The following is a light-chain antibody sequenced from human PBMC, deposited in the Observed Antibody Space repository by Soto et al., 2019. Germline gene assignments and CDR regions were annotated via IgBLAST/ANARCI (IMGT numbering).Light chain of an antibody. V-gene: IGKV3-20*01. CDR3: HQYGTSTIT. Sequence: EIVLTQSPDTLSLSPGERATLSCRASESVSSSYLAWYQQRPGQAPRLLIYGGSSRATGIPDRFSGSGSGTDFTLTISRLEPEDFALYYCHQYGTSTITFGPGTRLEIK. J-gene: IGKJ5*01. CDR1: ESVSSSY. CDR2: GGS.